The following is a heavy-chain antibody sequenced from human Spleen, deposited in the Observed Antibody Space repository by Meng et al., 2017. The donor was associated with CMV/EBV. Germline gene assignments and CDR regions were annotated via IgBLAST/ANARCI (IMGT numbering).Heavy chain of an antibody. V-gene: IGHV4-59*01. J-gene: IGHJ5*02. D-gene: IGHD2-15*01. Sequence: SETLSLTCTVSGGSISSYYWSWIRQPPGKGLEWIGYIYYSGSTNYNPSLKSRVTISVDTSKNQFSLKLSSVTAADTAVYYCARGLRIAANWFDPWGQGTLVTVSS. CDR3: ARGLRIAANWFDP. CDR1: GGSISSYY. CDR2: IYYSGST.